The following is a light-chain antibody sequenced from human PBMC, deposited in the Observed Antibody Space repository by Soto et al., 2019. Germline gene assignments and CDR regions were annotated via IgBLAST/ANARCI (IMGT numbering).Light chain of an antibody. CDR2: GAS. J-gene: IGKJ2*01. CDR3: QQYGRSPLMYT. V-gene: IGKV3-20*01. Sequence: ELVLTQSPGTLSLSPGERATLSCRASQSVTSNYLAWYQQKPGQAPRLLIYGASTRAAGVPDRFSGSGSGTDFTLTITRLEPEDVAVYYCQQYGRSPLMYTFGQGTKLGVK. CDR1: QSVTSNY.